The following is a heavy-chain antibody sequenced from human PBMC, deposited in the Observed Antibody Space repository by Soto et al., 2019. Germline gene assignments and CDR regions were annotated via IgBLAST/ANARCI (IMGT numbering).Heavy chain of an antibody. V-gene: IGHV1-3*04. D-gene: IGHD3-9*01. CDR3: ARGSSDWFPYFDF. CDR1: GYTFTSYA. J-gene: IGHJ4*02. Sequence: GASVKVSCKASGYTFTSYAMHWVRQAPGQGLEWMGWINTGNGNTKYSQRFQGRVTIIRDTSATTVYMDLRSLKSEDTAVYYCARGSSDWFPYFDFWGQGTLVTVSS. CDR2: INTGNGNT.